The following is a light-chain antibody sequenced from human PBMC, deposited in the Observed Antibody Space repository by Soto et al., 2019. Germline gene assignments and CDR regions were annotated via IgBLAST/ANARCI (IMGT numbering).Light chain of an antibody. CDR3: CSYAGSYTLYV. V-gene: IGLV2-11*01. CDR2: DVS. CDR1: SSDVGGYNY. J-gene: IGLJ1*01. Sequence: QSVLTQPRSVSGSPGQSVTISCTGTSSDVGGYNYVSWYQQHPGKAPKLMIYDVSKRPSGVPDRFPGSKSGNTASLTISGLQAEDEADYYCCSYAGSYTLYVFGTGTKVTVL.